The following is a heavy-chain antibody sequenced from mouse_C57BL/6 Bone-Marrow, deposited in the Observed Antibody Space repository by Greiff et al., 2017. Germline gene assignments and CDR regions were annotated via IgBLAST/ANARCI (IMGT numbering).Heavy chain of an antibody. J-gene: IGHJ1*03. CDR3: AKEEGFPYWYFDV. CDR2: IHPNGGST. CDR1: GYTFTSYW. V-gene: IGHV1-64*01. Sequence: QVQLQQPGAELVKPGASVKLSCKASGYTFTSYWMHWVKQRPGQGLEWIGRIHPNGGSTNYNEKFKSKATMTVDKSSSTAYMQLSSLTSEDSAVYYCAKEEGFPYWYFDVWGTGTTVTVSS.